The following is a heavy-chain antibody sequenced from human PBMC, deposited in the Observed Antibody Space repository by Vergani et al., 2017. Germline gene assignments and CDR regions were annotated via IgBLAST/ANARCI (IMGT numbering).Heavy chain of an antibody. CDR2: ILPLFGTP. D-gene: IGHD3-10*01. CDR3: ASQWGTMAFDY. V-gene: IGHV1-69*01. CDR1: GGTFSNHV. J-gene: IGHJ4*02. Sequence: QVQLVQSGAEVKKPGSSVKVSCKSSGGTFSNHVLAWVRQAPGQGLEWMGGILPLFGTPTYAQRFQDRVTITADESTTTAYMELTSLTSEDSAIYYCASQWGTMAFDYWGQGTLVTVSS.